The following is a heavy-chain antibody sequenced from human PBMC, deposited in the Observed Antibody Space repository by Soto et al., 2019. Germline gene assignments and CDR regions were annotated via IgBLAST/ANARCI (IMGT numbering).Heavy chain of an antibody. J-gene: IGHJ4*02. Sequence: QVQFVQSGAEVKKPGASVKVSCKASGYTFTSYAMHWVRQAPGQRLERMGWINAGNGNTKYSQKFQGRVTITRDTSASTAYMELSSLRSEDTAVYYCARASVGATPMDYWGQGTLVTVSS. CDR1: GYTFTSYA. CDR2: INAGNGNT. CDR3: ARASVGATPMDY. V-gene: IGHV1-3*01. D-gene: IGHD1-26*01.